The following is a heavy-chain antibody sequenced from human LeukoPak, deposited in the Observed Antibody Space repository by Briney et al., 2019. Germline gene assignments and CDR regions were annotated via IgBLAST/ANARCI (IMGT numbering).Heavy chain of an antibody. V-gene: IGHV1-24*01. CDR3: ATGSGSYYYDSSGSSGAFDI. J-gene: IGHJ3*02. Sequence: ASVKVSCKVSGYTLTELSMHWVRQAPGKGLEWMGGFDPEDGETIYARKFQGRVTMTEDTSTDTAYMELSSLRSEDTAVYYCATGSGSYYYDSSGSSGAFDIWGQGTMVTVSS. CDR2: FDPEDGET. D-gene: IGHD3-22*01. CDR1: GYTLTELS.